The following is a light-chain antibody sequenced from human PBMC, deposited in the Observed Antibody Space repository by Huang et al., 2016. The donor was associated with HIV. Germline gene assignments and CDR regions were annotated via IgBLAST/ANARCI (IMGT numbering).Light chain of an antibody. V-gene: IGKV3-15*01. CDR3: QQYNNWPPYT. J-gene: IGKJ2*01. CDR2: GAS. CDR1: QSINSN. Sequence: EIVMTQSPATLSVSPGARATLSCRASQSINSNLAWYQQKPGQAPRLLIYGASTRATGIPARFSGSGSGTEFTLTISSLQSEDFAVYYCQQYNNWPPYTFGQGTKLEIK.